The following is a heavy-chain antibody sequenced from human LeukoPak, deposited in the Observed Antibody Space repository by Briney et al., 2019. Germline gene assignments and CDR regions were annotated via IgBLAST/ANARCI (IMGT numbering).Heavy chain of an antibody. CDR3: AREGYCSSTSCYGNWFDP. D-gene: IGHD2-2*01. Sequence: SETLSLTCTVSGGSISSYYWRWIRQPAGKGLEWIGRIYTSGSTNYNPSLKSRVTMSVDTSKNQFSLKLSSVTAADTAVYYCAREGYCSSTSCYGNWFDPWGQGTLVTVSS. V-gene: IGHV4-4*07. J-gene: IGHJ5*02. CDR1: GGSISSYY. CDR2: IYTSGST.